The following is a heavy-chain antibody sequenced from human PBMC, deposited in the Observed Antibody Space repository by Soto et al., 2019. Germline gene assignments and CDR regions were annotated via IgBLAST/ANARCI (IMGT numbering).Heavy chain of an antibody. CDR2: ISYDGSNK. J-gene: IGHJ4*02. Sequence: QVQLVESGGGVVQPGRSLRLSCAASGFTFSSYGMHWVRQAPGKGLEWVAVISYDGSNKYYADSVKGRFTISRDNSKNPLYLQMNSLRAEDTAVDYCANLGTSSGLDYWGQGTLVTVSS. CDR3: ANLGTSSGLDY. CDR1: GFTFSSYG. D-gene: IGHD6-19*01. V-gene: IGHV3-30*18.